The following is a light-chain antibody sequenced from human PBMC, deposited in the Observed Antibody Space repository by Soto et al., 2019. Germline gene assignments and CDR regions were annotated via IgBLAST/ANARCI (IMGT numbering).Light chain of an antibody. CDR3: QKYNSYSTWT. CDR1: QTISTW. Sequence: DIQMTQSHSTLSASAGDRVTITCRASQTISTWLAWYQQKLGKAPKLLIYDASNLESGVPSRFSGSGSGTEFTLTISSLQPDDSATYYCQKYNSYSTWTFGPGTKVDIK. V-gene: IGKV1-5*01. CDR2: DAS. J-gene: IGKJ1*01.